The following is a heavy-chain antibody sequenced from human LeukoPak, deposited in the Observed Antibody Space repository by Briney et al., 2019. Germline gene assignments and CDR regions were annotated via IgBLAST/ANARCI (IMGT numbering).Heavy chain of an antibody. J-gene: IGHJ6*02. V-gene: IGHV3-30*18. Sequence: GGSLRLSCAASGFTFSNYAIHWIRQGPGKGLKWVAIISYDGTNKYYADSVKGRFSISRDNSKNTLYRQMNSLRPEDTAVYYCAKAVGFGEAYGMDVWGQGTTVTVSS. D-gene: IGHD3-10*01. CDR2: ISYDGTNK. CDR1: GFTFSNYA. CDR3: AKAVGFGEAYGMDV.